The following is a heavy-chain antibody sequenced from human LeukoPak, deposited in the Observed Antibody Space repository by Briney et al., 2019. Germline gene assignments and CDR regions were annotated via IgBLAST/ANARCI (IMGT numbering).Heavy chain of an antibody. CDR2: INPSGGST. J-gene: IGHJ4*02. Sequence: GASVKVSCKASGHTFTSYYMHWVRQAPGQGLEWMGIINPSGGSTSYAQKFQGRVTMTRDTSTSTVYMELSSLRSEDTAVYYCARERDSSSWNEEEFDYWGQGTLVTVSS. CDR3: ARERDSSSWNEEEFDY. V-gene: IGHV1-46*01. D-gene: IGHD6-13*01. CDR1: GHTFTSYY.